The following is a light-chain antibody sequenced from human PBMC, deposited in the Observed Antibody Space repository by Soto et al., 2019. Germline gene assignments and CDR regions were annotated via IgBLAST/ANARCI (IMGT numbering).Light chain of an antibody. V-gene: IGKV1-5*01. CDR3: QQYNSHWT. CDR2: DAS. J-gene: IGKJ1*01. CDR1: QSISSW. Sequence: DIQMTQSPSTLSASVGDRATITCRASQSISSWLAWYQPKPGKAPNLLIYDASSLESGVPSRFSGSGSGTEFTLTIRSLKPDDFATYYCQQYNSHWTFGQGTKVDIK.